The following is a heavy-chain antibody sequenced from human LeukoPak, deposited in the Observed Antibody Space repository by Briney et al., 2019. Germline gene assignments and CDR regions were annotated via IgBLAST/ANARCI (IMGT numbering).Heavy chain of an antibody. D-gene: IGHD4-17*01. CDR1: GYTFTGYY. CDR3: ARPVKSAVTTAPEFGY. CDR2: INPNSGGT. Sequence: ASVKVSCKASGYTFTGYYMHWVRQAPGQGLEWMGWINPNSGGTNYAQKFQVRVTMTRDTSISTAYMELSRLRSDDTAVYYCARPVKSAVTTAPEFGYWGQGTLVTVSS. J-gene: IGHJ4*02. V-gene: IGHV1-2*02.